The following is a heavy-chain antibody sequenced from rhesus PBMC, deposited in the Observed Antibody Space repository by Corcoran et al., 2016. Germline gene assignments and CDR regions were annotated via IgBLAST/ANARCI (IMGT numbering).Heavy chain of an antibody. CDR3: AKDADFEIQWVQGYDAFDF. CDR2: ISNGGGSP. Sequence: EVQLVESGGGLVQPGGSLRLSCAASGFTFSSYGMSWVRQAPGKGLEWVSSISNGGGSPTKATSVKGRITICRENSKNTLSLQMNSLRAEDTAVYYCAKDADFEIQWVQGYDAFDFWGQGLRVTVSS. CDR1: GFTFSSYG. D-gene: IGHD5-24*01. J-gene: IGHJ3*01. V-gene: IGHV3S5*01.